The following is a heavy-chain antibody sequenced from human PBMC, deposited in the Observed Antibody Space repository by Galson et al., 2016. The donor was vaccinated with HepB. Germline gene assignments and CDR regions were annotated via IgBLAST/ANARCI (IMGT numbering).Heavy chain of an antibody. CDR3: ASPLTTVNTYVVGNFDY. CDR1: GFTFSGYK. Sequence: SLRLSCAASGFTFSGYKMIWVRQAPGKGLEWISSISGGSDYKYYADSVKGRFTISRDNAKKSLYLQMNSLRTEDTAVYYCASPLTTVNTYVVGNFDYWGQGTLVTVSS. J-gene: IGHJ4*02. D-gene: IGHD4-17*01. CDR2: ISGGSDYK. V-gene: IGHV3-21*01.